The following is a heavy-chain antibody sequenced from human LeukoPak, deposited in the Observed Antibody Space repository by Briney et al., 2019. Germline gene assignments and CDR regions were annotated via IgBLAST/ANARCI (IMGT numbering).Heavy chain of an antibody. D-gene: IGHD3-22*01. CDR3: AKETMIVVVIPGDAFDI. CDR1: GFTFTNYA. CDR2: ISGRGGSA. V-gene: IGHV3-23*01. Sequence: PGGSLRLSCAASGFTFTNYAMTWVRQAPGKGLEWVSGISGRGGSAYYADSVNGRFTISRDNSKNTMYLQMNSLRAEDTAVYYCAKETMIVVVIPGDAFDIWGQGTMVTVSS. J-gene: IGHJ3*02.